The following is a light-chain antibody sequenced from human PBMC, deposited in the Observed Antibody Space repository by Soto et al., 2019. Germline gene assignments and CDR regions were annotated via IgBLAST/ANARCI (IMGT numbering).Light chain of an antibody. Sequence: EVVLTQSPATLSLSPGERATLSCRASQGVSRVLAWYQQKPGQAPRLLIFDASNRATGIPARFSASGSGTDFTLTISSLESEDSAVYYCQQRSDWPITFGQGTRLDI. V-gene: IGKV3-11*01. J-gene: IGKJ5*01. CDR3: QQRSDWPIT. CDR1: QGVSRV. CDR2: DAS.